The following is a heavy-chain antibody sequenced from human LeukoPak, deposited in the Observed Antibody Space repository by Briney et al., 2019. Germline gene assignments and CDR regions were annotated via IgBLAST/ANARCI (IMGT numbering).Heavy chain of an antibody. CDR2: ISSSSSYI. Sequence: GGSLRLSCAASGFTFRSYSMNWVRQAPGKGLEWVSSISSSSSYIYYADSVKGRFTISRDNAKNSLYLQMNSLRAEDTAVYYCARWGGYGDYASSYWGQGTLVTVSS. CDR3: ARWGGYGDYASSY. D-gene: IGHD4-17*01. J-gene: IGHJ4*02. CDR1: GFTFRSYS. V-gene: IGHV3-21*01.